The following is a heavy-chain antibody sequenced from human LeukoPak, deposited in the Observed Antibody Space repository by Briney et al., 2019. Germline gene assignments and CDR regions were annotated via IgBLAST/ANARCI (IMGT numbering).Heavy chain of an antibody. CDR2: ISATSDST. Sequence: GGSLRLSCAASGFTVSSNYMSWVRQTPGKGLEWVSSISATSDSTYYAESVKGRVTISRDNSKNTLYLQINNLRAEDTAVYYCAKSVITWGQGTLVTVSS. CDR3: AKSVIT. CDR1: GFTVSSNY. J-gene: IGHJ5*02. V-gene: IGHV3-23*01.